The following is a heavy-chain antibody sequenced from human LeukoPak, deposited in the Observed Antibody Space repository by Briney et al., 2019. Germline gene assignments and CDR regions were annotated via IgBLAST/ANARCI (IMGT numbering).Heavy chain of an antibody. J-gene: IGHJ4*02. CDR3: ARVRSGSYHY. Sequence: PSETLSLTCTVSGGSISSYYWSWIRQPPGKGLEWIGYIYYSGSTNYNPSLKSRVTISVDTSKNQFSLKLSSVTAAGTAVYYCARVRSGSYHYWGQGTLVTVSS. CDR1: GGSISSYY. V-gene: IGHV4-59*01. CDR2: IYYSGST. D-gene: IGHD1-26*01.